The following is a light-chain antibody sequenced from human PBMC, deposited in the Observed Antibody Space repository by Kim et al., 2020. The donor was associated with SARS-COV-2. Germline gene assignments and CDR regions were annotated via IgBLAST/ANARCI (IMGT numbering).Light chain of an antibody. J-gene: IGKJ1*01. CDR2: GAT. CDR1: QRISNS. V-gene: IGKV3-15*01. CDR3: QQYDNWPRT. Sequence: SPGERVTLSCRASQRISNSLAWYQRRPGQVPRLLIYGATTRATGVPARFSGSESGTEFTLTISSLESEDFAVYYCQQYDNWPRTFGQGTKVDIK.